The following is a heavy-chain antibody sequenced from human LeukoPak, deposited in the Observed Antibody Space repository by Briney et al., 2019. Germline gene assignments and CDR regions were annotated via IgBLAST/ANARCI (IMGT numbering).Heavy chain of an antibody. D-gene: IGHD6-19*01. CDR1: GGSISSSSYY. CDR2: IYYSGST. J-gene: IGHJ4*02. V-gene: IGHV4-39*07. CDR3: ARVLEQWLWFYFDY. Sequence: SETLSLTCTVSGGSISSSSYYWGWIRQPPGKGLEWIGSIYYSGSTYYNPSLKSRVTISVDTSKNQFSLKLSSVTAADTAVYYCARVLEQWLWFYFDYWGQGTLVTVSS.